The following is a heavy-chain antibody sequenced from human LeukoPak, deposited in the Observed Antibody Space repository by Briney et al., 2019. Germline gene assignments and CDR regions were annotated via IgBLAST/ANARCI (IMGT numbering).Heavy chain of an antibody. V-gene: IGHV3-48*04. CDR1: GFTFSSYA. Sequence: GGSLRLSCAASGFTFSSYAMSWVRQAPGKGLEWVSYISSSSSTIYYADSVKGRFTISRDNAKNSLYLQMNSLRAEDTAVYYCAKCYSGSYYRLSPFDYWGQGTLVTVSS. D-gene: IGHD1-26*01. CDR3: AKCYSGSYYRLSPFDY. CDR2: ISSSSSTI. J-gene: IGHJ4*02.